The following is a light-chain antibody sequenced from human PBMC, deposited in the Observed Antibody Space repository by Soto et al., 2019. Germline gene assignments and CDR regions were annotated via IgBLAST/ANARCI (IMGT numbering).Light chain of an antibody. Sequence: EIALTQSPATLSLSPGEISTLYCSASQSVSSYLAWYQQKPGQAPRLLSYDASNRAAGIPARFSGSGFGTDFTLTISSLEPEDAAVYYCQQRSNWPPITFGQGTRLEIK. CDR2: DAS. J-gene: IGKJ5*01. CDR1: QSVSSY. V-gene: IGKV3-11*01. CDR3: QQRSNWPPIT.